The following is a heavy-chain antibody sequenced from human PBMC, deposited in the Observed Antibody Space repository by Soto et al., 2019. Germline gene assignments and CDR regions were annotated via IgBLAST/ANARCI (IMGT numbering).Heavy chain of an antibody. D-gene: IGHD6-13*01. CDR1: GGSFSGYY. V-gene: IGHV4-34*01. CDR3: ARGRPVQQLSFPYYYYYYMDV. J-gene: IGHJ6*03. Sequence: SETLSLTCAVYGGSFSGYYWSWIRQPPGKGLEWIGEINHSGSTNYNPSLKSRVTISVDTSKNQFSLKLSSVTAADTAVYYCARGRPVQQLSFPYYYYYYMDVWGKGTTVT. CDR2: INHSGST.